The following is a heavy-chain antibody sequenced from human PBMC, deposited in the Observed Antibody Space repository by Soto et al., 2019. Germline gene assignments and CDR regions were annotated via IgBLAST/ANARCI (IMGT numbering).Heavy chain of an antibody. CDR1: NDSIKTNYW. CDR2: IYHSGSA. CDR3: ARFVFLGGWSHLGPFDY. J-gene: IGHJ4*02. V-gene: IGHV4-4*02. Sequence: PSETLSLTCLVSNDSIKTNYWWAWVRQAPGKALEWIGEIYHSGSAIYTPSLKSRVTLSLDESKNEFSLNVNSVSAADTAMYYCARFVFLGGWSHLGPFDYGGREPLVPVSS. D-gene: IGHD6-19*01.